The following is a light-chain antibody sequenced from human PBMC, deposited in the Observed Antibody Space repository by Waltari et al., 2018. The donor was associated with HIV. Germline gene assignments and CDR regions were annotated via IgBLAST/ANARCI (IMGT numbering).Light chain of an antibody. CDR1: QSVSSN. CDR2: DAS. J-gene: IGKJ1*01. CDR3: QQYNNWWT. V-gene: IGKV3-15*01. Sequence: EIVMTQSPATLSVSPGERATLSCRASQSVSSNLAWYQQKTGQAPRRLIYDASTRATGIPARFSGSGSGTEFSLTISSLQSEDFALYYCQQYNNWWTFGQGTKVEIK.